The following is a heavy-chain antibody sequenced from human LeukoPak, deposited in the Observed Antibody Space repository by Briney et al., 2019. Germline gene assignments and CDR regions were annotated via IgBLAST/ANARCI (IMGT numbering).Heavy chain of an antibody. CDR1: GGSISSSSYY. CDR3: ASWGGAGLFSHYYFDY. Sequence: SETLSLTCTVSGGSISSSSYYWGWIRQPPGKGLEWIGSIYYSGSTYYNPSLKSRVTISVDTSKNQFSLKLSSVTAADTAVYYCASWGGAGLFSHYYFDYWGQGTLVTVSS. D-gene: IGHD3-16*01. CDR2: IYYSGST. V-gene: IGHV4-39*07. J-gene: IGHJ4*02.